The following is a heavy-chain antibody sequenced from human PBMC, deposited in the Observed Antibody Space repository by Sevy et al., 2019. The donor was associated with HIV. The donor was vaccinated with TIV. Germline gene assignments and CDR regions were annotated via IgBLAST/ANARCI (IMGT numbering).Heavy chain of an antibody. J-gene: IGHJ6*02. CDR3: AKDRVVVVPAAPGLGYYYGMDV. Sequence: GGSLRLSCAASGFTINYYGMYWVRQAPGKGLEWVSFIRYDGSNKDYADSVKGRFTISRDNSKNTVYLQMNSLRGEDTAVYHCAKDRVVVVPAAPGLGYYYGMDVWGQGTTVTVSS. CDR2: IRYDGSNK. V-gene: IGHV3-30*02. D-gene: IGHD2-2*01. CDR1: GFTINYYG.